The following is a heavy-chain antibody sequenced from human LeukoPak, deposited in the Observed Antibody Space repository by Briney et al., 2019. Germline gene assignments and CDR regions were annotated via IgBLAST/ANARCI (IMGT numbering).Heavy chain of an antibody. CDR1: GYTFTGYY. CDR3: ARVGYCSGGSCYSRNWFDP. Sequence: ASVKVSCKASGYTFTGYYMHWVRQAPGQGLEWMGWINPNSGGTNYAQKFQGRVTMTRDTSISTAYMGLSRLRSDDTAVYYCARVGYCSGGSCYSRNWFDPWGQGTLVTVSS. V-gene: IGHV1-2*02. CDR2: INPNSGGT. D-gene: IGHD2-15*01. J-gene: IGHJ5*02.